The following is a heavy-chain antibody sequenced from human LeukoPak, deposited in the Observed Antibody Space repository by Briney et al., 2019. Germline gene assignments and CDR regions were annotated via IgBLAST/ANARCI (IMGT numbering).Heavy chain of an antibody. Sequence: SVKVSCKASGGTFSSYAISWVRQAPGQGLEWMGRIIPIFGTANYAQKFQGRVTITTDESTSTAYVELSSLRSEDSAVYYCAREGSQEGFDYWGQGTLVTVSS. V-gene: IGHV1-69*05. CDR3: AREGSQEGFDY. CDR1: GGTFSSYA. CDR2: IIPIFGTA. J-gene: IGHJ4*02.